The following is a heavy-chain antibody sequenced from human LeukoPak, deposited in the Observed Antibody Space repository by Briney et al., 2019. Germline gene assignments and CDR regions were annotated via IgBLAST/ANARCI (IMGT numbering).Heavy chain of an antibody. CDR3: AKAEYSSGWLGDY. J-gene: IGHJ4*02. CDR2: ISYDGSNK. V-gene: IGHV3-30*18. Sequence: GGSLRLSCAASGFTFSSYGIHWVRQAPGKGLEWVAVISYDGSNKYYADSVKGRFTISRGNSKNTLYLQMNSLRAEDTAVYYCAKAEYSSGWLGDYWGQGTLVTVSS. D-gene: IGHD6-19*01. CDR1: GFTFSSYG.